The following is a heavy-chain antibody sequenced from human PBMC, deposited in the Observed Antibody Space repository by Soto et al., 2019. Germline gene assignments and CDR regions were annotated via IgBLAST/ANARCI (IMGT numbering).Heavy chain of an antibody. CDR1: GFTFSSYA. J-gene: IGHJ5*02. V-gene: IGHV3-23*01. D-gene: IGHD3-10*01. Sequence: GGSLRLSCAASGFTFSSYAMSWVRQAPGKGLEWVSAISGSGGSTYYADSVKGRFTISRDNSKNTLYLQMNSLRAEDTAVYYCAKSMVRGVIITNGLDPWGQGTLVTAPQ. CDR2: ISGSGGST. CDR3: AKSMVRGVIITNGLDP.